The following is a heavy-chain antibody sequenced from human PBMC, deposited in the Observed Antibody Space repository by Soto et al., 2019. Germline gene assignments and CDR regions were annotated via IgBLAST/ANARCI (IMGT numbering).Heavy chain of an antibody. Sequence: QVQLVESGGGVVQPGRSLRLSCAASGFIFSGYAMHWVRQAPGKGLEWVAVISYDGNTKYYADSVKGRFTVSRDNSKNTLYVQMNQLSAEDTVMYYCAKETSAYEIDYWGQGTLVPVSS. V-gene: IGHV3-30-3*01. CDR2: ISYDGNTK. CDR3: AKETSAYEIDY. CDR1: GFIFSGYA. D-gene: IGHD5-12*01. J-gene: IGHJ4*02.